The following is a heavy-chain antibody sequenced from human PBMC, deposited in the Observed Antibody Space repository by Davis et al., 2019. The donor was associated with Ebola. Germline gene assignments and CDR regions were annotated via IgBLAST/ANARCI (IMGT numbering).Heavy chain of an antibody. D-gene: IGHD3-3*01. CDR3: ARLFGVIPVFDY. V-gene: IGHV3-48*02. Sequence: GESLNISCAASGFTFSSYTMNWVRQAPGKGLEWPSYIRSSSLTTYSADSVKGRFTVSRDNAKNSLYLEMNSLRDEDTAVYYCARLFGVIPVFDYWGQGTRDTVTS. J-gene: IGHJ4*02. CDR1: GFTFSSYT. CDR2: IRSSSLTT.